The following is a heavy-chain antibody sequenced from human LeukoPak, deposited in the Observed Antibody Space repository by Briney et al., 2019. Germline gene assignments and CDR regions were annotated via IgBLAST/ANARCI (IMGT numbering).Heavy chain of an antibody. J-gene: IGHJ4*02. CDR3: VRDSFYTAYDRGFGY. CDR1: GFTFSDYA. D-gene: IGHD5-12*01. Sequence: PGGSLRLSCATSGFTFSDYALHWVRQAPGKGLQDVSAISRNGTRTFYADSVKDRFTISRDKSTKTLYLQMGSLRVEEMGVYYCVRDSFYTAYDRGFGYWGQGPLVTVS. CDR2: ISRNGTRT. V-gene: IGHV3-64*02.